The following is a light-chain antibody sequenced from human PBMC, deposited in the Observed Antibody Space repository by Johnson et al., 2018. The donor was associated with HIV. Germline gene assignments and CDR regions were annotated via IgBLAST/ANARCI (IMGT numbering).Light chain of an antibody. J-gene: IGLJ1*01. CDR1: SSNIGNNY. CDR3: GTWDSSLSAEV. CDR2: DNN. Sequence: QSVLTQPPSVSAAPGQKVTISCSGSSSNIGNNYVSCYQQLPGTAPKLLIYDNNKRPSGIPDRFSGSKSGTSATLGITGLQTGDEADYYCGTWDSSLSAEVFGTGTKVTVL. V-gene: IGLV1-51*01.